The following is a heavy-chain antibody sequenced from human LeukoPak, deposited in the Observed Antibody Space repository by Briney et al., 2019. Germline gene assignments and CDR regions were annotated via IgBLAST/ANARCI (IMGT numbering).Heavy chain of an antibody. J-gene: IGHJ4*02. V-gene: IGHV1-2*02. CDR1: GYTFTNYY. CDR3: VPSANYYYFDY. Sequence: ASVKVSCKASGYTFTNYYMHWVRQAPGLGFEWMGWINPKSGGTSYPQKFQGRLTMTRDTSISTAYMELSRLRSDDTAVYYCVPSANYYYFDYWGQGTLVTVSS. D-gene: IGHD4/OR15-4a*01. CDR2: INPKSGGT.